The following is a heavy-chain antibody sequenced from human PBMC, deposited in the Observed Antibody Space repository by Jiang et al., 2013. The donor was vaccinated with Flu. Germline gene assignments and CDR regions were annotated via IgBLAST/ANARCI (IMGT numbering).Heavy chain of an antibody. CDR1: GGSFSGYY. CDR3: ARVGRGRQPSYYYYYYGMDV. Sequence: LLKPSETLSLTCAVYGGSFSGYYWSWIRQPPGKGLEWIGEINHSGSTNYNPSLKSRVTISVDTSKNQFSLKLSSVTAADTAVYYCARVGRGRQPSYYYYYYGMDVWGQGTTVTVSS. CDR2: INHSGST. V-gene: IGHV4-34*01. J-gene: IGHJ6*02. D-gene: IGHD6-13*01.